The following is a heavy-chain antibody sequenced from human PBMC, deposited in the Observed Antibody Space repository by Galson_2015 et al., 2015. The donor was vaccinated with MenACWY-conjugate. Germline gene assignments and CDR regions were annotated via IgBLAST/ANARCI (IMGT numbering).Heavy chain of an antibody. Sequence: SLRLSCAASGFTVSSNYMSWVRQAPGKGLEWVSVIYSGGSTYYADSVKGRFTISRDNSKNTLYLQMNSLRAEDTAVYYCATPGPTYPNYGMDVWGQGTTVTVSS. CDR1: GFTVSSNY. V-gene: IGHV3-66*01. CDR2: IYSGGST. CDR3: ATPGPTYPNYGMDV. J-gene: IGHJ6*02. D-gene: IGHD7-27*01.